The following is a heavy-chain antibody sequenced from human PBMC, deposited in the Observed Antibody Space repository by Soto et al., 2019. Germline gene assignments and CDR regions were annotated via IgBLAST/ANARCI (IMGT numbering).Heavy chain of an antibody. D-gene: IGHD3-9*01. CDR1: SASISSSSYT. CDR2: IYYSGTT. J-gene: IGHJ3*02. V-gene: IGHV4-39*07. Sequence: SETLSLTCTVSSASISSSSYTWGWIRQPPGKGLEWIGSIYYSGTTYYNPSLNSRVTIPVDTSKNQFSLKLSSVTAADTAVYYCARDRVDILTGYEGAFDIWGKGTMVTVS. CDR3: ARDRVDILTGYEGAFDI.